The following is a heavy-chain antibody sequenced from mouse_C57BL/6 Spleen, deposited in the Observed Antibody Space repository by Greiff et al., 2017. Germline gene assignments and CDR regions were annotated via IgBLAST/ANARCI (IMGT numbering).Heavy chain of an antibody. CDR3: ARTGTDYFDY. Sequence: QVQLQQSGAELVKPGASVKLSCKASGYTFTSYRMHWVKQRPGQGLEWIGMIHPNSGSTNYNEKFKSKATLPVDKSSSTAYMQLSSLTSEDSAVYYCARTGTDYFDYWGQGTTLTVSS. CDR1: GYTFTSYR. V-gene: IGHV1-64*01. J-gene: IGHJ2*01. CDR2: IHPNSGST. D-gene: IGHD4-1*01.